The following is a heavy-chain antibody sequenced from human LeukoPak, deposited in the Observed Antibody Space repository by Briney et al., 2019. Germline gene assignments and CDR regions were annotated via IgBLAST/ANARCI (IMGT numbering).Heavy chain of an antibody. Sequence: GGSLRLSCAASGFTFSSYATSWVRQAPGKGLEWVSVIGRSGGDIQYVDSVKGRFTISRDNSKNTLYLQMNSLRAEDTAVYYCAKYAPPTTVVTRYFDYWGQGTLVTVSS. CDR3: AKYAPPTTVVTRYFDY. CDR2: IGRSGGDI. CDR1: GFTFSSYA. D-gene: IGHD4-23*01. V-gene: IGHV3-23*01. J-gene: IGHJ4*02.